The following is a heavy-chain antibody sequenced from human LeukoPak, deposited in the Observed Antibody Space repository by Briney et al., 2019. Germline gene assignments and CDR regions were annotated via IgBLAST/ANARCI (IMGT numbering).Heavy chain of an antibody. CDR2: IYHSGST. Sequence: SETLSLTCAVSGGSISSGGYSWSWIRQPPGKGLEWIGYIYHSGSTYYNPSLKSRVTISVDRSKNQFSLKLSSGTAADTAVYYCARVRPYFDYWGQGTLVTVSS. D-gene: IGHD3-10*01. CDR3: ARVRPYFDY. CDR1: GGSISSGGYS. V-gene: IGHV4-30-2*01. J-gene: IGHJ4*02.